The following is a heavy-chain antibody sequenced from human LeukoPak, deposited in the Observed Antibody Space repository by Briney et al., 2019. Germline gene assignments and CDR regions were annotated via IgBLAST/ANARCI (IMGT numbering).Heavy chain of an antibody. J-gene: IGHJ5*02. D-gene: IGHD2-15*01. V-gene: IGHV4-39*07. CDR1: GGSISSSSYY. Sequence: SETLSLTCTVSGGSISSSSYYWGWIRQPPGKGLEWIGSIYYSGSTYYNPSLKSRVTISVDTSKNQFSLKLSSVTAADTAVYYCASTRMLSTGEWFDPWGQGTLVTVSS. CDR3: ASTRMLSTGEWFDP. CDR2: IYYSGST.